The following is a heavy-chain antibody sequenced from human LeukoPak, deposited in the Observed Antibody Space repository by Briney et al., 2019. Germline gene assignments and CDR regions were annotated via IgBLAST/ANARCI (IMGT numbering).Heavy chain of an antibody. D-gene: IGHD5-18*01. Sequence: GGSLRLSCAASGFTFSSYAMSWVRQAPGKGLEWASAISGSGGSTYYADSVKGRFTISRDNSKNTLYLQMNSLRAEDTAVYYCAKSGTAMVTGEDYWGQGTLVTVSS. CDR2: ISGSGGST. CDR3: AKSGTAMVTGEDY. J-gene: IGHJ4*02. V-gene: IGHV3-23*01. CDR1: GFTFSSYA.